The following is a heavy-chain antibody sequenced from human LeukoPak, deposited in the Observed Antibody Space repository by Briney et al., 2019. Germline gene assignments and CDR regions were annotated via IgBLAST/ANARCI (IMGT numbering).Heavy chain of an antibody. V-gene: IGHV4-34*01. Sequence: SETLSLTCAVYGGSLSGYYWSWIRQPPGKGLEWIGEINHSGSTNYNPSLKSRVTISVDTSKNQFSLKLSSVTAADTAVYYCARGITHPYYFDYWGQGTLVTVSS. CDR2: INHSGST. D-gene: IGHD1-20*01. CDR1: GGSLSGYY. CDR3: ARGITHPYYFDY. J-gene: IGHJ4*02.